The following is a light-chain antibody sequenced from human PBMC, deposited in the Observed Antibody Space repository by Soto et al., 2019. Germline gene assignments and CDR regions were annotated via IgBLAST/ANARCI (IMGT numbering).Light chain of an antibody. CDR3: SSYTSGSTWV. Sequence: QSALTQPASVSGSPGQSITISCTGTSSDVGGYNYVSWYQQHPGKAPKLMIYEVSNRPSGVSNRFSGSKSGNTASLTISGLQVEDEADYYCSSYTSGSTWVFGGGTKLTVL. V-gene: IGLV2-14*01. CDR1: SSDVGGYNY. J-gene: IGLJ3*02. CDR2: EVS.